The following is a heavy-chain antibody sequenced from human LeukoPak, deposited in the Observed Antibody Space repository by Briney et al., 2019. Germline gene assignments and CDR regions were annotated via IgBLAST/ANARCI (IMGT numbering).Heavy chain of an antibody. D-gene: IGHD1/OR15-1a*01. Sequence: PGGSLRLSCAASGFTFSSYAMHWVRQAPGKGLEWVAVISYDGSNKYYADSVKGRFTISRDNSKNTLYLQMNSLRAEDTAVYYCARTPVWREQTPDYWGQGTLVTVSS. CDR3: ARTPVWREQTPDY. CDR1: GFTFSSYA. V-gene: IGHV3-30-3*01. CDR2: ISYDGSNK. J-gene: IGHJ4*02.